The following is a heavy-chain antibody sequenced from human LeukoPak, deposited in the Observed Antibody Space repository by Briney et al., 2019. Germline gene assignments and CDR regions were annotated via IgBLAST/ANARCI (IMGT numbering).Heavy chain of an antibody. D-gene: IGHD3-22*01. J-gene: IGHJ4*02. Sequence: NSSETLSLTCTVSGGSISSYYWSWIRQPPGKGLEWIGYIYYSGSTNYNPSLKSRVTISVDTSKNQFSLRLSSVTAADTAVYYCARGAYDYYDSSGSIFDYWGQGTLVTVSS. CDR2: IYYSGST. CDR1: GGSISSYY. CDR3: ARGAYDYYDSSGSIFDY. V-gene: IGHV4-59*01.